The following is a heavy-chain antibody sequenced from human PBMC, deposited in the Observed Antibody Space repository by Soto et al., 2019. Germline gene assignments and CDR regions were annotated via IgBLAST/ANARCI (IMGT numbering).Heavy chain of an antibody. Sequence: PSETLSLTCTVSGGSISSSSYYWGWIRQPPGKGLEWIGSIYYSGSTYYNPSPKSRVTISVGTSKNQFSLKLSSVTAADTAVYYCARPIIAGYSSGWTPHNWFAPWGQGTLVTVSS. D-gene: IGHD6-19*01. J-gene: IGHJ5*02. CDR3: ARPIIAGYSSGWTPHNWFAP. CDR1: GGSISSSSYY. CDR2: IYYSGST. V-gene: IGHV4-39*01.